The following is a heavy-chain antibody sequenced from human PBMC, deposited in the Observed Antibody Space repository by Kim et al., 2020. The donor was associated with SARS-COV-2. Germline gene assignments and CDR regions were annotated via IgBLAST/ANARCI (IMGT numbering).Heavy chain of an antibody. CDR1: GFTFGDYA. CDR3: TNIAVAGDYNYYYGMDV. CDR2: IRSKAYGGTT. Sequence: GGSLRLSCTASGFTFGDYAMSWFRQAPGKGLEWVVFIRSKAYGGTTEYAASVKGRFTISRDDSKSIAYLQMNSLKTEDTAVYYCTNIAVAGDYNYYYGMDVWGQGTTVTVSS. D-gene: IGHD6-19*01. V-gene: IGHV3-49*03. J-gene: IGHJ6*02.